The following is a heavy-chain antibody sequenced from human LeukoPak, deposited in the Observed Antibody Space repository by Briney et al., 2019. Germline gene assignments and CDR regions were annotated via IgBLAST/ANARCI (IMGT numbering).Heavy chain of an antibody. Sequence: SETLSLTCTVSGGSISSGGYYWSWIRQHPGKGLEWIGYIHYSGSTYYNPSLKSRVTISVDTSKNQFSLKLSSVTAADTAVYYCARWGFRLGEYRFDYWGQGTLVTVSS. CDR2: IHYSGST. D-gene: IGHD3-16*01. J-gene: IGHJ4*02. CDR3: ARWGFRLGEYRFDY. V-gene: IGHV4-31*03. CDR1: GGSISSGGYY.